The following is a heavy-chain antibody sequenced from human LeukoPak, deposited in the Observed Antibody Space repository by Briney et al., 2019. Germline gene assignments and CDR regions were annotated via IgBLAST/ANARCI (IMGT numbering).Heavy chain of an antibody. CDR2: FDPEDGET. D-gene: IGHD3-10*01. CDR1: GYTLTELS. CDR3: ATARPDMVRGVPTSDAFDI. Sequence: ASVKVSCKVSGYTLTELSMHWVRQAPGKGLEWMGGFDPEDGETIYAQKFQGRVTMTEDTSTDTAYMELNSLRSEDTAVYYCATARPDMVRGVPTSDAFDIRGQGTMVTVSS. V-gene: IGHV1-24*01. J-gene: IGHJ3*02.